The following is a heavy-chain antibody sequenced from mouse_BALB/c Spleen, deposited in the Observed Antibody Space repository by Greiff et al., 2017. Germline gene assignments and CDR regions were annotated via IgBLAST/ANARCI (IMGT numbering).Heavy chain of an antibody. J-gene: IGHJ4*01. CDR1: GFTFSSYA. D-gene: IGHD1-1*01. CDR3: APLPTVVAHYYAMDY. CDR2: ISSGGSYS. V-gene: IGHV5-9-4*01. Sequence: EVQLVESGGGLVKPGGSLKLSCAASGFTFSSYAMSWVRQAPEKRLEWVAEISSGGSYSYYPDTVTGRFTISRDNAKNTLYLEMSSLRSEDTAMYYCAPLPTVVAHYYAMDYWGQGTSVTVSS.